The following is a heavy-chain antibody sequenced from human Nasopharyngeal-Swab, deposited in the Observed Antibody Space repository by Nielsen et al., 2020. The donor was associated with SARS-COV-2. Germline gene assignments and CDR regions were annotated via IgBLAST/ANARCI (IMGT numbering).Heavy chain of an antibody. D-gene: IGHD3-10*01. CDR2: ISGSGGST. J-gene: IGHJ6*03. Sequence: GESLKISCAASGFTFSSYAMSWVRQAPGKGLEWVSAISGSGGSTYYADSVKGRFTISRDNSKNTLYLQMNSLRAEDTAVYYCAKRVAGKYYYMDVWGKGTTVTVSS. CDR1: GFTFSSYA. V-gene: IGHV3-23*01. CDR3: AKRVAGKYYYMDV.